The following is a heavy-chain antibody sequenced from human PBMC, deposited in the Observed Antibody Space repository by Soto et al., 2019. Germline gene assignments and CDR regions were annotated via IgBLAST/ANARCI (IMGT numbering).Heavy chain of an antibody. Sequence: QVQLQESGPGLVKPSQTLSLTCTVSGGSISSGGYYWSWIRQHPGKGLEWIGYIYYSGSTYYNPSLKSRVTISVDTSKNQFSLKLSSVTAADTAVYYCARVRGGSSSWYRDAFDIWGQGTMVTVSS. J-gene: IGHJ3*02. CDR2: IYYSGST. V-gene: IGHV4-31*03. CDR1: GGSISSGGYY. CDR3: ARVRGGSSSWYRDAFDI. D-gene: IGHD6-13*01.